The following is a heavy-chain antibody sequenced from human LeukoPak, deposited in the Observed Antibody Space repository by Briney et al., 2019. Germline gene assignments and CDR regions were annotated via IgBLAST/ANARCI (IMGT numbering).Heavy chain of an antibody. Sequence: GESLKISCKGSGYSFTSYWIGWVRQMPGKGLEWMGIIYPGDSDTRYSPSFQGQVTISADKSISTAYLQWSSLKASDTAMYYCARLVGIQLWPRHFDYWGQGTLVTVSS. CDR1: GYSFTSYW. J-gene: IGHJ4*02. D-gene: IGHD5-18*01. V-gene: IGHV5-51*01. CDR3: ARLVGIQLWPRHFDY. CDR2: IYPGDSDT.